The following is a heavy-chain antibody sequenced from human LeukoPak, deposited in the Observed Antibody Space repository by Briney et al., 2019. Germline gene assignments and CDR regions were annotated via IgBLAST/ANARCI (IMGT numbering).Heavy chain of an antibody. CDR1: GFTFSSYT. V-gene: IGHV3-23*01. D-gene: IGHD6-6*01. CDR2: ISASGGST. J-gene: IGHJ4*01. Sequence: GGSLRLSCAASGFTFSSYTVAWVRRAPGKGPEWVSAISASGGSTYYADSVKGRFTISRDNSKSTVFLQINSLRAEDTAVYYCAKGSNSVAALLDYWGHGTLVTVSS. CDR3: AKGSNSVAALLDY.